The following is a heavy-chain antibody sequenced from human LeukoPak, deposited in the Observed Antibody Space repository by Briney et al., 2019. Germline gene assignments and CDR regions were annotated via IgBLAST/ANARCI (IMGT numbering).Heavy chain of an antibody. V-gene: IGHV3-48*02. Sequence: GGSLRLSCAASGFTFSSYSMNWVRQAPGEGLEWVSYISGSSNTIYYADSVKGRFTISRDTAKNSLYLQMNGLRDEDSAVYYCARGYCSSNSCAFDYWGQGTLVTVSS. J-gene: IGHJ4*02. D-gene: IGHD2-2*01. CDR1: GFTFSSYS. CDR3: ARGYCSSNSCAFDY. CDR2: ISGSSNTI.